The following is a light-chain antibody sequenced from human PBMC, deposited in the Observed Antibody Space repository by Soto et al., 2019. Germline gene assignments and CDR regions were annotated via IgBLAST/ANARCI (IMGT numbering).Light chain of an antibody. J-gene: IGLJ3*02. V-gene: IGLV1-51*02. Sequence: QSVLTQPPSVSAAPGQKFTISCSGSSSNIGNNYVSWYQQLPGTAPKLLIYENNKRPSGIPDRFSGSKSGTSATLGITGLQTGDEADYYCGTWDSSLSVWVFGGGTKLTVL. CDR3: GTWDSSLSVWV. CDR1: SSNIGNNY. CDR2: ENN.